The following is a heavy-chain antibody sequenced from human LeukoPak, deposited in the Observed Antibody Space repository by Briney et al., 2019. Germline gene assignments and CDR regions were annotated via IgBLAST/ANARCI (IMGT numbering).Heavy chain of an antibody. CDR3: AHSPTLEFGIQYYMDV. V-gene: IGHV2-5*02. D-gene: IGHD1-1*01. J-gene: IGHJ6*03. CDR1: GFSLTTNEVA. CDR2: IFWDGDK. Sequence: SGPTLVKPTQTLTLTCTFSGFSLTTNEVAVGWIRQPPGKALEWLALIFWDGDKRYSPSLKGRLTITKDTSKNQVVLIMTNVDPVDTGTYYCAHSPTLEFGIQYYMDVWGNGTTVTVSS.